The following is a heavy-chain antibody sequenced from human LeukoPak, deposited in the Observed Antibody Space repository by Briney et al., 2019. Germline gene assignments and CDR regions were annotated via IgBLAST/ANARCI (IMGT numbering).Heavy chain of an antibody. V-gene: IGHV1-3*01. D-gene: IGHD6-13*01. Sequence: ASVKVSCKASGYTFTSYAMHWVRQAPGQRLEWMGWINAGNGNTKYSQKFQGRVTITRDTSASTAYMELRSLRSEDTAVYYCARDKTIAAAEGNAFDIWGQGTMVTVSS. CDR2: INAGNGNT. J-gene: IGHJ3*02. CDR1: GYTFTSYA. CDR3: ARDKTIAAAEGNAFDI.